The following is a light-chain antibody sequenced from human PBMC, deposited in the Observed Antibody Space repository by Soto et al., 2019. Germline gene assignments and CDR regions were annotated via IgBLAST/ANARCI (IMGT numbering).Light chain of an antibody. CDR3: QQYGSSPLFT. CDR1: QSVRSSY. CDR2: GAS. J-gene: IGKJ3*01. Sequence: EIVLTQSPGTLSLSPGERATLSCRASQSVRSSYLAWYQQNPGQAPRLLIYGASSRATGIPDRFSGSGSGTDFTITISRLEPEDFAVYYCQQYGSSPLFTFGPGTKVDIK. V-gene: IGKV3-20*01.